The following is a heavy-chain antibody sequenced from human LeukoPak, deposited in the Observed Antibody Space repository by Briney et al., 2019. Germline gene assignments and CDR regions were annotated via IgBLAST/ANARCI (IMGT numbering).Heavy chain of an antibody. J-gene: IGHJ4*02. CDR2: ISAYNGNT. CDR3: ARGRRSTMIANSRSDFDY. D-gene: IGHD3-22*01. CDR1: RYTFTRYG. Sequence: ASVKVSCKASRYTFTRYGIIWVPQAPGHGLEWMGWISAYNGNTDYAQKLQGRVTMTTDTSTSTAYMELRSLRSDDTAVYYCARGRRSTMIANSRSDFDYWGQGTLGTVSS. V-gene: IGHV1-18*01.